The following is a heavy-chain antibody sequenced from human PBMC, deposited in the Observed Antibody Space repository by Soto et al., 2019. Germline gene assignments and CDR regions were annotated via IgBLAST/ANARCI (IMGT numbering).Heavy chain of an antibody. D-gene: IGHD3-22*01. CDR2: ISYSGTT. CDR3: ARAYYYDRSGYYYGYNWFDP. Sequence: SETLSLTCTVSGGSISSGNYYWSWIRQPPGKGLEWIGFISYSGTTHYSASLKSRLTISVDTSKNQFSLRLSSVTAADTAVYYCARAYYYDRSGYYYGYNWFDPWGQGTVVT. CDR1: GGSISSGNYY. V-gene: IGHV4-30-4*01. J-gene: IGHJ5*02.